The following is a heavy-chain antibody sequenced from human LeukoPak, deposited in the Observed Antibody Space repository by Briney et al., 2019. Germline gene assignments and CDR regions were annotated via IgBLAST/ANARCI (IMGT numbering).Heavy chain of an antibody. Sequence: GGSLRLSCAAAGFTFSSYWMHWVRQAPGKGLVWVSGMDSVGRSTRYADSVKGRFTISRDNAKNTLYLQMNSLRAEDMAMYYCARDRSSAFDMWGQGTMVTVSS. J-gene: IGHJ3*02. CDR1: GFTFSSYW. CDR3: ARDRSSAFDM. CDR2: MDSVGRST. V-gene: IGHV3-74*01.